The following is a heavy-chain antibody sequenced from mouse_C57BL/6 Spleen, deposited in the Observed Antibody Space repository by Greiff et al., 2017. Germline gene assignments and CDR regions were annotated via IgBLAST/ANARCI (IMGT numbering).Heavy chain of an antibody. Sequence: QVQLQQPGAELVMPGASVKLSCKASGYTFTSYWMHWVKQRPGHGLEWIGEIDPSDSYTNYNQKFKGKSTLTVDKSSSTAYMQLSSLTSEDSAVYYGARGGGLRRREYLDYWGQGTTLTVAS. J-gene: IGHJ2*01. D-gene: IGHD2-4*01. CDR3: ARGGGLRRREYLDY. CDR2: IDPSDSYT. V-gene: IGHV1-69*01. CDR1: GYTFTSYW.